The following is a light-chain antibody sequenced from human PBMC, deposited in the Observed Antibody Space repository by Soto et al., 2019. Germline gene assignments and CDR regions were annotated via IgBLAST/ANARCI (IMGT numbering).Light chain of an antibody. J-gene: IGKJ4*01. V-gene: IGKV1-6*01. Sequence: AIQMTQSPSSLSASVGDSVTITCRASQGISDDLCWYQQKPGKAPKLLIYAASTFGRGVPSSFSGSGSGTDFPLTISSLQPEYFATYFCQQDYRYPLTFGGGTKVEIK. CDR3: QQDYRYPLT. CDR1: QGISDD. CDR2: AAS.